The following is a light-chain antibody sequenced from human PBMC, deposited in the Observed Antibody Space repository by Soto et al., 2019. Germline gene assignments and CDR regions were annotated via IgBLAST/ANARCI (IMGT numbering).Light chain of an antibody. CDR3: SSFAGTNSFV. J-gene: IGLJ1*01. CDR2: EVT. Sequence: QSVLTQPPSASGSPGQSVTISCTGTTSDIGAYNYVSWYQQRPGKDPKLIIYEVTRRPSGVPDRIFGSKSYTTASLTVYGLQAEDEADYYCSSFAGTNSFVFGNGTKVTVL. V-gene: IGLV2-8*01. CDR1: TSDIGAYNY.